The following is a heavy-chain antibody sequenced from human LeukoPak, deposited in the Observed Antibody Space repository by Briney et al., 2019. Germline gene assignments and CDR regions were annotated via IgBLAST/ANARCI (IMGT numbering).Heavy chain of an antibody. CDR3: TRGAGYYNTGSLDY. J-gene: IGHJ4*02. Sequence: QPGGSLRLSCAVSGFTFSSHWMHWVRQPPGKELVWVSRIDSDGSYINYADSVKGRFTISRDNAKSTLYLQMSSLRVEDTAVYYCTRGAGYYNTGSLDYWGQGTLVTVSS. CDR2: IDSDGSYI. CDR1: GFTFSSHW. V-gene: IGHV3-74*01. D-gene: IGHD3-10*01.